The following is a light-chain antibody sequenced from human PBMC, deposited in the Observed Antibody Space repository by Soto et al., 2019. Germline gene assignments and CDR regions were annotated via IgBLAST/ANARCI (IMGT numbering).Light chain of an antibody. CDR1: SSNIGANYD. J-gene: IGLJ3*02. V-gene: IGLV1-40*01. CDR2: GDS. Sequence: QSVLTQPPSVSGAPGQRVTISCTGSSSNIGANYDVHWHQHLPGTAPRLLISGDSNRPSGVPDRFSGSKSGTSASLGITGLQAEDEADYYCQSYDSSLRGWVFGGGTQLTVL. CDR3: QSYDSSLRGWV.